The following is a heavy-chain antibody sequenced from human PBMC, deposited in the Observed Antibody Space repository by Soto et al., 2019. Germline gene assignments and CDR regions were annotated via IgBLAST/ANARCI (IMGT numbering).Heavy chain of an antibody. Sequence: ASVKVSCKASGYTFTGYYMHWVRQAPGQGLEWMGWINPNSGATNYAQKFQGRVTMTRDTSISTAYMELSRLRSDDTAVYYCARGDDYSKPTRGIDVWGQGTTVTVSS. J-gene: IGHJ6*02. D-gene: IGHD4-4*01. CDR3: ARGDDYSKPTRGIDV. CDR1: GYTFTGYY. V-gene: IGHV1-2*02. CDR2: INPNSGAT.